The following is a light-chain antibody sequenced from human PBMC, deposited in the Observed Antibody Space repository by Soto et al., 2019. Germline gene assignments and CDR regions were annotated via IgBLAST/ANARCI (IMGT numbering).Light chain of an antibody. J-gene: IGLJ2*01. CDR2: ANS. CDR3: QSYDTRLSVV. CDR1: SSNIGAGYD. Sequence: QSVLTQPPSVSGAPGQRVTISCTGSSSNIGAGYDVHWYQQLPGTAPKLLIYANSNRPSGVPDRFSASKSGTSASLAITGLQAEDEADYYCQSYDTRLSVVFGGGTKLTVL. V-gene: IGLV1-40*01.